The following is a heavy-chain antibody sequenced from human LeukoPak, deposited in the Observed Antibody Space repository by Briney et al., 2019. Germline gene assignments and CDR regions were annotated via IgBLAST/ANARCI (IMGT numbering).Heavy chain of an antibody. V-gene: IGHV3-53*01. CDR2: MFPDGRT. D-gene: IGHD4-17*01. CDR3: ARTNPVYGDYDY. CDR1: GFSVNDNY. J-gene: IGHJ4*02. Sequence: GGSLRLSCAISGFSVNDNYMSWVRPAPGKGLQWVSVMFPDGRTYYADSVRGRFTISRDVASNTLLLQMDSLRADDTAVHYCARTNPVYGDYDYWGQGTLVTVSS.